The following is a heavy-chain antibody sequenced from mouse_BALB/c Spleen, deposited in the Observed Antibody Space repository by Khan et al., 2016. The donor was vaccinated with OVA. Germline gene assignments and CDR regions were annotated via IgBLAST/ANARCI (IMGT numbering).Heavy chain of an antibody. CDR2: INTYTGEP. V-gene: IGHV9-3-1*01. D-gene: IGHD1-1*02. CDR1: GYSFTNYG. CDR3: ASGGYGCFDV. J-gene: IGHJ1*01. Sequence: QIQLVQSGPEVKKPGETVKISCKASGYSFTNYGMNWVRQAPGKGLKWMGWINTYTGEPTYADDFKGRFAFSLETSASTAYLQINNLKNEDTATYCCASGGYGCFDVWGAGTTVTVSS.